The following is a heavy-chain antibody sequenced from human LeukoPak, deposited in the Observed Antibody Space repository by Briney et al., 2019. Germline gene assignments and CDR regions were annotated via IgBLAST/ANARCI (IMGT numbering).Heavy chain of an antibody. V-gene: IGHV3-21*04. CDR3: AKVTYGSGTYGAFDS. D-gene: IGHD3-10*01. Sequence: PGGSLRLSCAASGFTFSSYNMNWVRRTPGKGLEWVSSITTSSSYMFYADSVRGRFTISRDNSKNTLYLQMNSLRAEDTAVYYCAKVTYGSGTYGAFDSWGQGTLVTVSS. CDR1: GFTFSSYN. CDR2: ITTSSSYM. J-gene: IGHJ4*02.